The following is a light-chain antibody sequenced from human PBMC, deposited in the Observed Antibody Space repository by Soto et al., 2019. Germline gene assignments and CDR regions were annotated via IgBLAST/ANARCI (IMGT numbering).Light chain of an antibody. V-gene: IGLV2-23*01. CDR3: CSSAPESTYV. CDR2: KRT. Sequence: SGLALPGSGSGSPGQSFTISCTGTSSDVGAYNSVSWYQQHPHRATQVIIYKRTQRPSGVSNRFSGSTSGNAASLTLSALQADDEADYFCCSSAPESTYVFGTGTKVTVL. CDR1: SSDVGAYNS. J-gene: IGLJ1*01.